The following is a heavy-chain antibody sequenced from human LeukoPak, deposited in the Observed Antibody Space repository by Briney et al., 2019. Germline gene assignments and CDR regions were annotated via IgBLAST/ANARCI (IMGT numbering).Heavy chain of an antibody. J-gene: IGHJ4*02. CDR1: GFTFSDYY. CDR2: ISSSGSTI. CDR3: ANSDPIYFDY. V-gene: IGHV3-11*01. Sequence: GGSLRLSCAASGFTFSDYYMSWIRQAPGKGLEWVSYISSSGSTIYYADSVKGRFTISRDNSKNTLYLQMNSLRAEDTAVYYCANSDPIYFDYWGQGTLVTVSS.